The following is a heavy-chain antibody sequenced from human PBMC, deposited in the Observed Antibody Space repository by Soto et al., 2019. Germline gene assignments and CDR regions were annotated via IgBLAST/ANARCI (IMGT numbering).Heavy chain of an antibody. V-gene: IGHV3-7*01. CDR2: IKEDGSQK. D-gene: IGHD5-12*01. Sequence: GGSLRLSCAASGFTFSRHWMTWVRQAPGKGLEYVANIKEDGSQKYYVDSVKGRFTISRDNAKNSVYLQMNSPRAEDTALYYCARVAGGYSGYDKHFDYWGQGTLVTVSS. CDR3: ARVAGGYSGYDKHFDY. CDR1: GFTFSRHW. J-gene: IGHJ4*02.